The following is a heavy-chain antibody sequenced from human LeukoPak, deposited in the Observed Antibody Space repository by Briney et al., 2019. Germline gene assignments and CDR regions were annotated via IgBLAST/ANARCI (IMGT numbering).Heavy chain of an antibody. CDR1: GFTFSSYW. CDR3: ARDNRITIFGVVTESWFDP. CDR2: INSDGSST. V-gene: IGHV3-74*01. J-gene: IGHJ5*02. Sequence: GGSLRLSCAASGFTFSSYWMHWVRQAPGKGLVWVSRINSDGSSTSYADSVKGRFTISRDNAKNTLYLQMNSLRAEDTAVYYCARDNRITIFGVVTESWFDPWGQGTLVTVSS. D-gene: IGHD3-3*01.